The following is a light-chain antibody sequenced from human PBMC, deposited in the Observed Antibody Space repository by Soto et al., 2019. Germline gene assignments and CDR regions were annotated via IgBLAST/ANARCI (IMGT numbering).Light chain of an antibody. J-gene: IGKJ4*01. Sequence: DIHFNQSPSFLSASVGDRVTITFRPSQAVPNNMAWYQQKPGKPPKLLIYEESTLHSGVPSRFSGRKSGTQFTLAIDSLQPEDFATYYCQQVKTYPRTFGGGTKVDIK. CDR2: EES. CDR1: QAVPNN. CDR3: QQVKTYPRT. V-gene: IGKV1-9*01.